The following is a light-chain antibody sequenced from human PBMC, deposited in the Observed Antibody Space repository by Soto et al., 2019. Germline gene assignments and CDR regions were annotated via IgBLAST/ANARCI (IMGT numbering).Light chain of an antibody. CDR3: QQYNSFPT. CDR1: QGVSSW. Sequence: DIQLTQSPSTLSASVGDSVTITCRASQGVSSWLAWYQQKPGRAPRLLIYDASKLEAGVPSRFSGSGSETELSLTISSLQPDDFATYFCQQYNSFPTLGQGTKVDIK. V-gene: IGKV1-5*01. CDR2: DAS. J-gene: IGKJ1*01.